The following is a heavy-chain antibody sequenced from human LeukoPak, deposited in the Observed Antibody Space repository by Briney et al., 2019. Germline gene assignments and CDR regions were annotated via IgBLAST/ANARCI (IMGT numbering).Heavy chain of an antibody. Sequence: ASVKVSCKASGYTFTGYYMHWVRQAPGQGLEWMGWVNPNSGGTNYAQKFQGRVTMTRDTSISTAYMELSRLRSDDTAMYYCARSSGWKYNIDYWGQGTLVTVSS. J-gene: IGHJ4*02. CDR3: ARSSGWKYNIDY. CDR1: GYTFTGYY. V-gene: IGHV1-2*02. CDR2: VNPNSGGT. D-gene: IGHD6-19*01.